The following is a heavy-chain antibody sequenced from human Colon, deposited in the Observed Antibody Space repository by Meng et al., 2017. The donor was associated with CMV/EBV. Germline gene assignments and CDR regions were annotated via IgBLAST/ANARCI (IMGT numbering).Heavy chain of an antibody. CDR2: INSDSSVI. CDR1: GFTFSSCA. V-gene: IGHV3-48*04. Sequence: GGSLRLSCAASGFTFSSCAMMWVHQAPGKGLEWLSYINSDSSVIFYSESVKGRLTVSRDNAKNSLNLQIYSLRADDSAVYYCARGSGGTDWFKDWGQGTLVTVSS. D-gene: IGHD3-9*01. J-gene: IGHJ4*02. CDR3: ARGSGGTDWFKD.